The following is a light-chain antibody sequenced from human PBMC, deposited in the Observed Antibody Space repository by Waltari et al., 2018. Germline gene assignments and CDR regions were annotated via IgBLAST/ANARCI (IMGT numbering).Light chain of an antibody. CDR1: QGSSRR. CDR3: QPYHSAAFT. CDR2: KAS. Sequence: DNQMTESPSSLSAYVGDRVTITCRASQGSSRRLAGYQQKPGKAPKRRIYKASSLQSGVPSRFRGRGSGPAFTLTLSTLQPEAFAAYYCQPYHSAAFTFGPGTKLDIK. V-gene: IGKV1-5*03. J-gene: IGKJ3*01.